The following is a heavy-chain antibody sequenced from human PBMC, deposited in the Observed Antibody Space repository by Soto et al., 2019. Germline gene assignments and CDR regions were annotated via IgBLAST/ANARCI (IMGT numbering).Heavy chain of an antibody. J-gene: IGHJ4*02. Sequence: GGSLRLSCEASGFIFSNYGMHWVRQAPGKGLEWVAVVSYDGSNKYYADSVKGRFTISRDNSKNTLYLQMNSLRAEDTAVYYCVKARTYYDFWRGYFDYWGQGTPVTVSS. D-gene: IGHD3-3*01. V-gene: IGHV3-30*18. CDR2: VSYDGSNK. CDR3: VKARTYYDFWRGYFDY. CDR1: GFIFSNYG.